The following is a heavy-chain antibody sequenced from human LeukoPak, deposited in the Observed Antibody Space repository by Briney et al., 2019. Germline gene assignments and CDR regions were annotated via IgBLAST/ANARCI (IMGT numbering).Heavy chain of an antibody. CDR3: ARGHSIEPYYYYYYMDV. J-gene: IGHJ6*03. CDR1: GFTFSSYG. CDR2: ISGSGGST. D-gene: IGHD4-11*01. Sequence: GGTLRLSCAASGFTFSSYGMSWVRQAPGKGLEWVSAISGSGGSTYYADSVKGRFTISRDNSKNTLYLQMNSLRAEDTAVYYCARGHSIEPYYYYYYMDVWGKGTTVTVSS. V-gene: IGHV3-23*01.